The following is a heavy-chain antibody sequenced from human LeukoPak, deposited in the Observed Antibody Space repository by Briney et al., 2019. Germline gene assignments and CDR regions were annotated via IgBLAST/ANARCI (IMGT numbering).Heavy chain of an antibody. CDR1: GYTFSKYD. J-gene: IGHJ4*02. V-gene: IGHV1-8*01. CDR3: ARGPPERTYSDF. Sequence: ASVKVSCKTSGYTFSKYDVNWARQATGQGLEWMGWMKPNSGQTGYAQRFQGRIIMTRNTSISTAYMQLNSLTSEDTAKYYCARGPPERTYSDFWGQGTLVTVSS. D-gene: IGHD4-11*01. CDR2: MKPNSGQT.